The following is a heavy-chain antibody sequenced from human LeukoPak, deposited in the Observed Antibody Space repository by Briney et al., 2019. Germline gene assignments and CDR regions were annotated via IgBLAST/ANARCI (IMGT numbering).Heavy chain of an antibody. CDR3: ARDVAAAGPTPPLDY. V-gene: IGHV3-21*01. CDR1: GFTFSSYS. D-gene: IGHD6-13*01. Sequence: GGSLRLSCAASGFTFSSYSMNWVRQAPGKELEWVSSISSSSSYIYYADSVKGRFTISRDNAKNSLYLQMKSLRAEDTAVYYCARDVAAAGPTPPLDYWGQGTLVTVSS. CDR2: ISSSSSYI. J-gene: IGHJ4*02.